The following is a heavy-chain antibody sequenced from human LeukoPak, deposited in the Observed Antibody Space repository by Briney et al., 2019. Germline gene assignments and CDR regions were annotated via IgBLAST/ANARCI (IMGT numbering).Heavy chain of an antibody. D-gene: IGHD1-26*01. J-gene: IGHJ4*02. CDR3: ARDARSGSYRTRHFDY. V-gene: IGHV1-18*01. CDR1: GYTFTSYG. Sequence: ASVKVSCKASGYTFTSYGISWVRQAPGQGLEWMGWISAYNGNTNYAQKLQGRVTMTTDTSTSTAYMELRSLRSDDTAVYYCARDARSGSYRTRHFDYWGQGTPVTVSS. CDR2: ISAYNGNT.